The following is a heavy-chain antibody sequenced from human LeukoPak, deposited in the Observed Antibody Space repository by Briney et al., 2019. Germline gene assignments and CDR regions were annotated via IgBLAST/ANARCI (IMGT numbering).Heavy chain of an antibody. CDR1: GYTFTDYY. V-gene: IGHV1-2*02. CDR2: INPNSGGT. J-gene: IGHJ4*02. D-gene: IGHD2-8*01. CDR3: ARVRSYCTNGVCYWDLDY. Sequence: ASVKVSCKASGYTFTDYYMEWVRQAPGHGLEWVGWINPNSGGTNYAQKFQGRVTMTRDTSISTAYMELSRLRSDDTAVFYCARVRSYCTNGVCYWDLDYWGQGTLVTVSS.